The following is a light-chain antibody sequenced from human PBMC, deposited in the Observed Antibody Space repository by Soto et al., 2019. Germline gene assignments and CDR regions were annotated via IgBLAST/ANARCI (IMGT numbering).Light chain of an antibody. V-gene: IGKV3-20*01. CDR2: GAS. CDR3: QQYGRSPPFT. Sequence: ELVLTQSPGTLSLSPGERATLSCRASQSVSSSYLAWYQQKPGQAPRLLIYGASNRATGIPDRFSGSGSGPDFTLTISRLEPEDFAVYFCQQYGRSPPFTFGQGTKVEIK. J-gene: IGKJ2*01. CDR1: QSVSSSY.